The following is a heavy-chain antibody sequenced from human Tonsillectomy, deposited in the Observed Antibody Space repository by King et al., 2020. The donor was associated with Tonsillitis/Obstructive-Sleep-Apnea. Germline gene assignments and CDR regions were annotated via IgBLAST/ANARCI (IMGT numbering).Heavy chain of an antibody. CDR2: IYYSGST. Sequence: QLQESGPGLVKPSETLSLTCTVSGGSISSSTYYWGWIRQPPGKGLEWIGSIYYSGSTYYNPSLKSRVTISVDTSKNQFSLKLSSETAADTAIYYCAREGGYSSTNSFDDWGQGTLVTVSS. CDR1: GGSISSSTYY. J-gene: IGHJ4*02. CDR3: AREGGYSSTNSFDD. D-gene: IGHD6-19*01. V-gene: IGHV4-39*02.